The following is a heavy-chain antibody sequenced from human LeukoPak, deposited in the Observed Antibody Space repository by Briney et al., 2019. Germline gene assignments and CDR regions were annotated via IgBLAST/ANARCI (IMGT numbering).Heavy chain of an antibody. CDR1: GFTFSSYW. D-gene: IGHD6-6*01. J-gene: IGHJ3*02. Sequence: QPGGSLRLSCAASGFTFSSYWMSWVRQAPGKGLEWVANIKQDGSEKYYVDSVKGRFTISRDNAKNSLYLQMNSLRAEDTAVYYCASISSSSSVAFDIWGQGTMVTVSS. CDR2: IKQDGSEK. V-gene: IGHV3-7*01. CDR3: ASISSSSSVAFDI.